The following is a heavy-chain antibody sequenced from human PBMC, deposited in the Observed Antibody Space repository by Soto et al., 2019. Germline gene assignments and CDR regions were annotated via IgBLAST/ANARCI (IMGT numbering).Heavy chain of an antibody. CDR3: VFYDFWRGYSGY. V-gene: IGHV3-74*01. D-gene: IGHD3-3*01. Sequence: PGGSLRLSCAASGFTFSSYWMHWVRQAPGKGLVWVSRINSDGSSTSYADSVKGRFTISRDNAKNTLYLQMNSLRAEDTAVYYCVFYDFWRGYSGYWGQGTLVTVSS. J-gene: IGHJ4*02. CDR2: INSDGSST. CDR1: GFTFSSYW.